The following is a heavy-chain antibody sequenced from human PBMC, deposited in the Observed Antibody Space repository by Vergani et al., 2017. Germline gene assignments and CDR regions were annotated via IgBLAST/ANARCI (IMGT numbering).Heavy chain of an antibody. CDR1: GFTFQAFA. CDR3: VKDNDYDADGPFDL. D-gene: IGHD3-16*01. J-gene: IGHJ2*01. V-gene: IGHV3-9*01. Sequence: VEAGGGLVQPGGSLRLSCTASGFTFQAFAFHWVRHVSGRGLEWVSGIDRNYGVKNGNSFEGRFSISRDNAKKAVLLQMNNLRHEDTALYFCVKDNDYDADGPFDLWGRGTLVTVSS. CDR2: IDRNYGVK.